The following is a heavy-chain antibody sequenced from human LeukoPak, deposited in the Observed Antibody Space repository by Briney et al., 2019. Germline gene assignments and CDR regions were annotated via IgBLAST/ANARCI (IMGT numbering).Heavy chain of an antibody. CDR3: ARGGELLWFGGPNYGMDV. CDR1: GYTFTSYD. Sequence: ASVKVSCKASGYTFTSYDINWVRQATGQGLEWMGWMNPNRGNTGYAQKFQGRVTMTRNTSISTAYMELSSLRSEDTAVYYCARGGELLWFGGPNYGMDVWGQGTTVTVSS. V-gene: IGHV1-8*01. J-gene: IGHJ6*02. D-gene: IGHD3-10*01. CDR2: MNPNRGNT.